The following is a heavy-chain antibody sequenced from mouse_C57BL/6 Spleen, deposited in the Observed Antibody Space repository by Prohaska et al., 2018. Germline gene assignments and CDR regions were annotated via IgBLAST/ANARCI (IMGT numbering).Heavy chain of an antibody. J-gene: IGHJ1*03. V-gene: IGHV11-2*01. CDR2: INSDCREK. Sequence: EVQLLETGGGLVQPGGSRGLSCEGSGFTFSGLWMSWVRQTPGKTLEWIGDINSDCREKIYSRSIDDRITIFRENDKIAKYMQMRKVREEVTATCFWSRYGLRSWYFYVWNKGTKVAVTP. D-gene: IGHD1-1*01. CDR1: GFTFSGLW. CDR3: SRYGLRSWYFYV.